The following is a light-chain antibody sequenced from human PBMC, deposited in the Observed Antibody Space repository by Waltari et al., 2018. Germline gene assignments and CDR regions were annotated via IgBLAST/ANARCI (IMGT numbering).Light chain of an antibody. CDR3: QQYNNWPPWT. V-gene: IGKV3-15*01. CDR1: QSVSSN. Sequence: EIVMTQSPANLSVSPGERANLSCRASQSVSSNLAWYQQKPGQAPRLLIYGASTRATGIPARFSGSGSGTEFTLTISSLQSEDFAVYYCQQYNNWPPWTFGQGTKVEIK. J-gene: IGKJ1*01. CDR2: GAS.